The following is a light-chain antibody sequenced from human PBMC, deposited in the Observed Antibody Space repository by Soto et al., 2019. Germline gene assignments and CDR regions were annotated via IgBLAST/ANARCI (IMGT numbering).Light chain of an antibody. J-gene: IGKJ3*01. CDR2: DAS. V-gene: IGKV1-39*01. CDR3: QQSFSIPFT. Sequence: DIQMTQSPSSLSATVGDRVTITCRASQTIGKHLNWYQQQPGKVPKLLIYDASYLQSGVPSRFSGSESGTDFTLNISDLRPEDFETYYCQQSFSIPFTLAPGTKVD. CDR1: QTIGKH.